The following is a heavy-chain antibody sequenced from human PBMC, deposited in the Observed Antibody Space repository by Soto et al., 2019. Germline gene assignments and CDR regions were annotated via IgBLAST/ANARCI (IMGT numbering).Heavy chain of an antibody. D-gene: IGHD3-3*01. J-gene: IGHJ4*02. CDR3: ERDSPQKFWSGYCDY. V-gene: IGHV3-33*01. Sequence: QVQLVESGGGVVQPGRSLRLSCAASGFTFSSYGMHWVRQAPGKGLEGVAVIWYDGSNKYYADSVKGRFTISRDNSKNTLYLQMNSLRAEDTAVYYCERDSPQKFWSGYCDYWGEGTLVTVS. CDR1: GFTFSSYG. CDR2: IWYDGSNK.